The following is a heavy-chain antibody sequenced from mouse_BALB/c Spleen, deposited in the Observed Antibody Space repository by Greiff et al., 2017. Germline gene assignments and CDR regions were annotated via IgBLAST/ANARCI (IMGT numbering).Heavy chain of an antibody. CDR3: ARQAYYGSSYVYAMDY. Sequence: DVKLVESGGGLVQPGGSLKLSCAASGFTFSSYTMSWVRQTPEKRLEWVAYISNGGGSTYYPDTVKGRFTISRDNAKNTLYLQMSSLKSEDTAMYYCARQAYYGSSYVYAMDYWGQGTSVTVSS. D-gene: IGHD1-1*01. CDR1: GFTFSSYT. V-gene: IGHV5-12-2*01. CDR2: ISNGGGST. J-gene: IGHJ4*01.